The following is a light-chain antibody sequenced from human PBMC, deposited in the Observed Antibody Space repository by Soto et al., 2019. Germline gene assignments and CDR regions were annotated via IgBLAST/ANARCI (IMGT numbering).Light chain of an antibody. V-gene: IGKV3-15*01. CDR2: GAS. CDR1: QSVSSN. CDR3: QQNNNWPPYT. J-gene: IGKJ2*01. Sequence: EIVLTQSPATLSLSPGERATLSCRASQSVSSNLAWYQQKPGQAPRLLIYGASTRATGIPARFSGSGSGTEFTLTISSLESEDFAVYYCQQNNNWPPYTFGQGTKVEIK.